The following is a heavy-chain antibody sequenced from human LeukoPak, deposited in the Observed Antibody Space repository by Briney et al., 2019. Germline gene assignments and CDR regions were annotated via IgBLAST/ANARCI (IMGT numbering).Heavy chain of an antibody. Sequence: GGSLRLSCAASGFTFSDFYMTWIRQAPGKGLEWVSYSSNGGSTIYYADSVKGRFTISRDNAKNSLYLQMNSLRADDTAVYYCARDSNGPAFWGQGTLVTVSS. J-gene: IGHJ4*02. CDR3: ARDSNGPAF. D-gene: IGHD6-19*01. CDR2: SSNGGSTI. CDR1: GFTFSDFY. V-gene: IGHV3-11*01.